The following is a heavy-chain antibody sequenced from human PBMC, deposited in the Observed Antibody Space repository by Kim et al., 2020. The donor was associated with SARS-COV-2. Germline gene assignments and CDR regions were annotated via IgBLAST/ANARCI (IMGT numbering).Heavy chain of an antibody. V-gene: IGHV3-23*01. Sequence: GGSLRLSCAASGFTFSSYAMSWVRQAPGKGLEWVSAISGSGGSTYYADSVKGRFTISRDNSKNTLYLQMNSLRAEDTAVYYCAKGGDSSGWYKIFDYWGQGTLVTVSS. CDR1: GFTFSSYA. J-gene: IGHJ4*02. CDR2: ISGSGGST. D-gene: IGHD6-19*01. CDR3: AKGGDSSGWYKIFDY.